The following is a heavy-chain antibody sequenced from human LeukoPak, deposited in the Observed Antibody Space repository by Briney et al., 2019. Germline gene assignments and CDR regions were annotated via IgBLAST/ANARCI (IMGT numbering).Heavy chain of an antibody. V-gene: IGHV5-51*01. CDR3: ATRPYYDGSGSYWLY. CDR2: IHPADSDT. J-gene: IGHJ4*02. CDR1: GYSFNTYW. Sequence: NTGESLKISCQGSGYSFNTYWIGWVRQMPGKGLEWMGIIHPADSDTRYSPSFQGQVTISADKSIGTTYLQWSSLKASDTAMYYCATRPYYDGSGSYWLYWGQGALVTVSS. D-gene: IGHD3-22*01.